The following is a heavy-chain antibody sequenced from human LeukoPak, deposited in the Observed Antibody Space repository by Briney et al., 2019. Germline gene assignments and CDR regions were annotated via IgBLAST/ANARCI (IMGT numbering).Heavy chain of an antibody. CDR2: IYYSGST. Sequence: SETVSLTCTVSGCSISSYYWSWIRQPPGKGLEWIGYIYYSGSTNYNPSLKSRVTISVDTSKNQFSLKLSSVTAADTAVYYCARVITSSGWYDYYYYYGMDVWGQGTTVTVSS. V-gene: IGHV4-59*01. CDR1: GCSISSYY. J-gene: IGHJ6*02. D-gene: IGHD6-19*01. CDR3: ARVITSSGWYDYYYYYGMDV.